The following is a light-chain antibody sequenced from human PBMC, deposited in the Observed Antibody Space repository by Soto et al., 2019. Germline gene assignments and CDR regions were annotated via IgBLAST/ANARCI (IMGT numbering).Light chain of an antibody. CDR3: QQRSNWQIT. CDR2: DAS. CDR1: QSVSSY. Sequence: EIVLTQSPATLSLSPGERATLSCRASQSVSSYLAWYQQKPGQAPRVLIYDASNRATGIPARFSGSGSGTDFTLTISSLEPEDFAVYYCQQRSNWQITFGQGTRLEIK. J-gene: IGKJ5*01. V-gene: IGKV3-11*01.